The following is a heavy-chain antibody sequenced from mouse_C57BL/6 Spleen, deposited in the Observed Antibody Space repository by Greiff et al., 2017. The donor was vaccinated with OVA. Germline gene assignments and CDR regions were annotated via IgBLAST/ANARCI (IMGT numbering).Heavy chain of an antibody. J-gene: IGHJ4*01. CDR2: ISSGGSYT. Sequence: EVHLVESGGDLVKPGGSLKLSCAASGFTFSSYGMSWVRQTPDKRLEWVATISSGGSYTYYPDSVKGRFTISRDNAKNTLYLQMSSLKSEDTAMYYCARQNYYGSSYYYAMDYWGQGTSVTVSS. CDR1: GFTFSSYG. CDR3: ARQNYYGSSYYYAMDY. V-gene: IGHV5-6*01. D-gene: IGHD1-1*01.